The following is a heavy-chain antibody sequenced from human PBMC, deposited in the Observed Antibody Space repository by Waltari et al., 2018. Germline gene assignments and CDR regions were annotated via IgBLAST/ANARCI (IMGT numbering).Heavy chain of an antibody. J-gene: IGHJ4*02. Sequence: EVQLLQSGGSLIEPGGSLSLSCVAXGFSFFTYEMSWVRQAXGXGLEXXXVLXXGDNTHXADSVKXRFTISXXXSXXTLYLELNSLRVEDTARYFXXKGXXXDDXGQGTLXXVSS. CDR3: XKGXXXDD. V-gene: IGHV3-23*03. CDR2: LXXGDNT. CDR1: GFSFFTYE.